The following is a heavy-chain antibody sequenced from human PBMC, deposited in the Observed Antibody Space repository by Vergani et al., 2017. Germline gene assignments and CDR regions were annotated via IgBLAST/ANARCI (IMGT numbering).Heavy chain of an antibody. D-gene: IGHD1-26*01. Sequence: EVQLVQSGAEVKKPGESLKISCKGSGYSFTSYWIGWVRQMPGKGLEWMGIIYPGDSDTRYSPSFQGQVTISADKSISTAYLQWSSLKVSDTAMYYCATANPSEPRSYYVGPLGYWGQGTLVTVSS. CDR3: ATANPSEPRSYYVGPLGY. J-gene: IGHJ4*02. CDR2: IYPGDSDT. V-gene: IGHV5-51*03. CDR1: GYSFTSYW.